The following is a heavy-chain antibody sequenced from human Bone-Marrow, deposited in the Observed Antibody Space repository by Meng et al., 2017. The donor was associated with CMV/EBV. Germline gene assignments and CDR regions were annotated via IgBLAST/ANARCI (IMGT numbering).Heavy chain of an antibody. CDR3: ARDPGYDFWSGYYTPGSYYGMDV. D-gene: IGHD3-3*01. V-gene: IGHV3-21*01. Sequence: GGSLRLSCAASGFTFSSHSMNWVRQAPGKGLEWVSSISSSSSYIYYADSVKGRFTISRDNAKNSLYLQMNSLRAEDTAVYYCARDPGYDFWSGYYTPGSYYGMDVWGQGTTVTVSS. CDR2: ISSSSSYI. CDR1: GFTFSSHS. J-gene: IGHJ6*02.